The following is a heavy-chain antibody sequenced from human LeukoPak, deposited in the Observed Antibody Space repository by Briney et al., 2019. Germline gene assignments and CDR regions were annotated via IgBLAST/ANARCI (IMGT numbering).Heavy chain of an antibody. V-gene: IGHV3-23*01. D-gene: IGHD2-21*01. J-gene: IGHJ6*02. CDR3: AKDADVPYSYYYYYYGMDV. CDR1: GFTFSSYA. CDR2: ISGSGGST. Sequence: QPGGSLRLSCAASGFTFSSYAMSWVRQAPGKGLEWVSAISGSGGSTYYADSVKGRFTISRDNSKNTLYLQMNSLRAEDTAVYYCAKDADVPYSYYYYYYGMDVWGQGTKVTGSS.